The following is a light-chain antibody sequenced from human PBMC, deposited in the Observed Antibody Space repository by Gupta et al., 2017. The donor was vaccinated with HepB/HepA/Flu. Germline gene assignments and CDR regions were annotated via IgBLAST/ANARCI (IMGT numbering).Light chain of an antibody. V-gene: IGLV3-21*03. Sequence: SYILTQPPSVSVAPGRTARITCGGNNIGTKSVHWYQQRPGQAPLVVIYEDTNRPSGIPERISGSNSGNTATLTISRVEAGDEADYYCQVWDTRTDHPVVFGGGTKLTV. J-gene: IGLJ2*01. CDR1: NIGTKS. CDR3: QVWDTRTDHPVV. CDR2: EDT.